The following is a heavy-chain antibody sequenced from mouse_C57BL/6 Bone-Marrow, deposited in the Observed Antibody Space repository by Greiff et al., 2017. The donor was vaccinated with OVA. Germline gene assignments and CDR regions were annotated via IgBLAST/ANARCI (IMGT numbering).Heavy chain of an antibody. D-gene: IGHD2-1*01. CDR2: IYPGDGDT. CDR3: ARSWGNYEFAY. V-gene: IGHV1-82*01. Sequence: VQLQQSGPELVKPGASVKISCKASGYAFSSSWMNWVKQRPGKGLEWIGRIYPGDGDTNYNGKFKGKATLTADKSSSTAYMQLSSLTSEDSAVYFCARSWGNYEFAYSGQGTLVTVSA. J-gene: IGHJ3*01. CDR1: GYAFSSSW.